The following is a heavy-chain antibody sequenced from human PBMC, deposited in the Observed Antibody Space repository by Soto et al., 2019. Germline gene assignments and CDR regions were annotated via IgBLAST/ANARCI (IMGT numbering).Heavy chain of an antibody. CDR3: ARIYCSSTSCYTAKDAYYYYYYGMDV. CDR2: IIPIFGTA. J-gene: IGHJ6*02. Sequence: QVQLVQSGAEVKKPGSSVKVSCKASGGTFSSYAISWVRQAPGQGLEWMGGIIPIFGTANYAQKFQGRVTITADESTSTAYMELSSLRSEDTAVYYCARIYCSSTSCYTAKDAYYYYYYGMDVWGQGTTVTVSS. V-gene: IGHV1-69*01. D-gene: IGHD2-2*02. CDR1: GGTFSSYA.